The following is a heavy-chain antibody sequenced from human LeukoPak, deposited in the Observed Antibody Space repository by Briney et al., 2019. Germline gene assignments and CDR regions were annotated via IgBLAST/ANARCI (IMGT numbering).Heavy chain of an antibody. J-gene: IGHJ3*02. D-gene: IGHD3-10*01. CDR1: GFTFSSYA. CDR2: ISGNGGST. CDR3: AKGGYGSGSYSGFDI. V-gene: IGHV3-23*01. Sequence: GGSLRLSCAASGFTFSSYAMNWVRQAPGKGLEWVASISGNGGSTYYADSVKGRFTISRDNSKNTLYLQMNSLRAEDTAIYYRAKGGYGSGSYSGFDIWGQGTMVTVSS.